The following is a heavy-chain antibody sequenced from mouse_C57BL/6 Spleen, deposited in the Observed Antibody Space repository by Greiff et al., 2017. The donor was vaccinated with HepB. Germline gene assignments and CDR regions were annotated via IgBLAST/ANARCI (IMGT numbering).Heavy chain of an antibody. J-gene: IGHJ1*03. CDR3: ARWGWLLRGYFDV. V-gene: IGHV1-50*01. CDR2: IDPSDSYT. Sequence: VQLQQPGAELVKPGASVKLSCKASGYTFTSYWMQWVKQRPGQGLEWIGEIDPSDSYTNYNQKFKGKATLTVDTSSSTAYMQRSSLTSEDSAVYYCARWGWLLRGYFDVWGTGTTVTVSS. CDR1: GYTFTSYW. D-gene: IGHD2-3*01.